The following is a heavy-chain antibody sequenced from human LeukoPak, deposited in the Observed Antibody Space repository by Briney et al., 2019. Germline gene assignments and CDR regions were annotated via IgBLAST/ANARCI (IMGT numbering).Heavy chain of an antibody. CDR3: ARVWGLAVAGGEIEY. D-gene: IGHD6-13*01. V-gene: IGHV4-59*01. J-gene: IGHJ4*02. CDR1: GGSISSDY. CDR2: IYYSGRT. Sequence: TSETLSLTCTVSGGSISSDYWSWIRQPPGKGLEWIGYIYYSGRTYYNPSLKSRITISVDTSKNQFSLRLSSVTAADTAVYYCARVWGLAVAGGEIEYWGQGTLVTVSS.